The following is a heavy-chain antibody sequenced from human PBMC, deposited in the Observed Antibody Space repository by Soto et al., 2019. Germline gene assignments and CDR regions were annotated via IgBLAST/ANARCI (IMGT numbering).Heavy chain of an antibody. CDR2: INHSGST. J-gene: IGHJ4*02. D-gene: IGHD1-7*01. Sequence: SETLSLTFAVYGGSFSGYYWSWIRQPPGKGLEWIGEINHSGSTNYNPSLKSRVTISVDTSKNQFSLKLSSVTAADTAVYYCARDITGTTDTHGDYWGQGTLVTVSS. CDR3: ARDITGTTDTHGDY. CDR1: GGSFSGYY. V-gene: IGHV4-34*01.